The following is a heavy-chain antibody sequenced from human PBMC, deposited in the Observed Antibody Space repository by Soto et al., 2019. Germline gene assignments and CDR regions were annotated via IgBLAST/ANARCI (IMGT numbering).Heavy chain of an antibody. V-gene: IGHV5-51*01. CDR2: IYPGDSDT. D-gene: IGHD6-13*01. CDR1: GYSFTSYW. J-gene: IGHJ6*02. Sequence: PGESLKISCKGSGYSFTSYWIGWVRQMPGKGLEWMGIIYPGDSDTNYSPSFQGHVTISADKSISTAYLQWSSLKASDTAMYYCARPNIAAAEGDYYYGMDVWGQGTTVTVSS. CDR3: ARPNIAAAEGDYYYGMDV.